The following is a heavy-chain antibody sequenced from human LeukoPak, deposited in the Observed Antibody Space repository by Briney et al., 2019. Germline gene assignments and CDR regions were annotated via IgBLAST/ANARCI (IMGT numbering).Heavy chain of an antibody. CDR1: GFTFSSYG. CDR2: ISYDGNNK. J-gene: IGHJ4*02. D-gene: IGHD5-18*01. CDR3: AKDPSLYSYGTNYFDY. V-gene: IGHV3-30*18. Sequence: GGSLRLSCAASGFTFSSYGMHWVRQAPGKGLEWVAVISYDGNNKYYADSVKGRFTISRDNSKNTLYLQMNSLRAEDTAVYYCAKDPSLYSYGTNYFDYRGQGTLVTVSS.